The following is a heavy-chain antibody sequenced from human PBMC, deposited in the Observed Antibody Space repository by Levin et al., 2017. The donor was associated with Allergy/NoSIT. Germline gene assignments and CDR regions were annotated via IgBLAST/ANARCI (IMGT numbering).Heavy chain of an antibody. Sequence: SLKISCAASGFTFDDYAMHWVRQAPGKGLEWVSGISWNSGSIGYADSVKGRFTISRDNAKNSLYLQMNSLRAEDTALYYCAKDTRPSGSYFDYWGQGTLVTVSS. CDR1: GFTFDDYA. CDR3: AKDTRPSGSYFDY. D-gene: IGHD1-26*01. V-gene: IGHV3-9*01. J-gene: IGHJ4*02. CDR2: ISWNSGSI.